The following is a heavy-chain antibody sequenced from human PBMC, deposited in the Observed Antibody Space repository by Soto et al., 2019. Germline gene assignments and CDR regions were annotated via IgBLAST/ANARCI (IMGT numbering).Heavy chain of an antibody. J-gene: IGHJ6*02. CDR3: AREGIFRTVYSSGGSCSTSIYYYYGMDV. D-gene: IGHD2-15*01. V-gene: IGHV1-2*02. Sequence: ASVKVSCRASGDTFTGYYMHWMRQAPGQGLEEMGWIKPNSGGANNAQKVQGVDAMNRETTISTAYMEQRRLRTDDKAENDCAREGIFRTVYSSGGSCSTSIYYYYGMDVWGQGTTVTVSS. CDR2: IKPNSGGA. CDR1: GDTFTGYY.